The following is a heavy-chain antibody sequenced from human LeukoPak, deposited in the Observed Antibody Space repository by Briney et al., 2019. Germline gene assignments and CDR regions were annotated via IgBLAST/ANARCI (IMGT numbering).Heavy chain of an antibody. CDR3: ERHSGGHSGYDEDYYYYYGMDV. Sequence: SETLSLTCTVSGDSINYYYWSWIRQSPGKGLEWIGYIHYTGTTNYNPSLKSRVTISVDTSKSQVSLKLTSVTAADTAVYYCERHSGGHSGYDEDYYYYYGMDVWGQGTTVTVSS. D-gene: IGHD5-12*01. CDR2: IHYTGTT. V-gene: IGHV4-59*08. CDR1: GDSINYYY. J-gene: IGHJ6*02.